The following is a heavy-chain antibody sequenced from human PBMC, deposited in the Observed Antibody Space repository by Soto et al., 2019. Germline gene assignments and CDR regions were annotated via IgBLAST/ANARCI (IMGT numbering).Heavy chain of an antibody. V-gene: IGHV3-48*02. Sequence: GGSLRLSCAASGFTFSSYSMNWVRQAPGKGLEWVSYISSSSSTIYYADSVKGRFTISRDNAKNALYLQMNSLRDEDTAVYYCARDSSVDQYSSGSYYGMDVWGQGTTVTVSS. CDR3: ARDSSVDQYSSGSYYGMDV. D-gene: IGHD6-25*01. J-gene: IGHJ6*02. CDR2: ISSSSSTI. CDR1: GFTFSSYS.